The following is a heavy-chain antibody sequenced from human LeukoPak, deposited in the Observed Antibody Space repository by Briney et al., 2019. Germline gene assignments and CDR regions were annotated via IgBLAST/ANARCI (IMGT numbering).Heavy chain of an antibody. J-gene: IGHJ4*02. CDR2: ISSSSSTI. Sequence: GGSLRLSCAASGFTFSSYSMNWVRQAPGKGLEWVSYISSSSSTIYYADSVKGRFTISRDNSKNTLYLQMNSLRAEDTAVYYCAKSPRASDYGDQIWGQGTLVTVSS. CDR3: AKSPRASDYGDQI. CDR1: GFTFSSYS. D-gene: IGHD4-17*01. V-gene: IGHV3-48*01.